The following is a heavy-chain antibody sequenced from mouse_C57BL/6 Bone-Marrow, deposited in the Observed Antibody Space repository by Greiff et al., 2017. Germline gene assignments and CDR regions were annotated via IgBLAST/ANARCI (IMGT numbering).Heavy chain of an antibody. Sequence: QVQLQQPGAELVKPGASVKLSCKASGYTFTSYWMQWVKQRPGQGLEWIGEIDPSDSYTNYNQKFKGKATLTVDTSSSTAYMQLSSLTSEDSAFYYCARLDCYYWYVDVRGTGTTVTVSS. J-gene: IGHJ1*03. CDR3: ARLDCYYWYVDV. V-gene: IGHV1-50*01. CDR2: IDPSDSYT. CDR1: GYTFTSYW.